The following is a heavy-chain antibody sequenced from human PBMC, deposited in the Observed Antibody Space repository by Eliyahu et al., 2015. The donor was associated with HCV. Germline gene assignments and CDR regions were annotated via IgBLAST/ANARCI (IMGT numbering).Heavy chain of an antibody. V-gene: IGHV4-59*01. CDR1: GGSISSYY. CDR3: ARGGGVYRYYYYYYGMDV. J-gene: IGHJ6*02. Sequence: QVQLQESGPGLVKPSEXLSLTCTVSGGSISSYYWSWIRPPPGKGLXWIGYSYYSGSTNYNPSLKSRVTISVDTSKNQFSLKLSSVTAADTAVYYCARGGGVYRYYYYYYGMDVWGQGTTVTVSS. CDR2: SYYSGST. D-gene: IGHD2-8*02.